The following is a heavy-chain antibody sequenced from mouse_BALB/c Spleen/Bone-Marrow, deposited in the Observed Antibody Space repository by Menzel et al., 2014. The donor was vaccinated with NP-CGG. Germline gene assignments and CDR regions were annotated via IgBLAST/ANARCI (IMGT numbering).Heavy chain of an antibody. J-gene: IGHJ3*01. CDR3: SRSTGTGGFAY. CDR2: INPGSGGS. Sequence: QVQLKESGVEVVRPGTSVKVSCKAPGYASSNYLIEWVKQRPGQGLEWIGMINPGSGGSNYNEKFKGKATLTADKSSSTAYMQLSSLTSDDSAVNFCSRSTGTGGFAYWGQGTLVTVSA. D-gene: IGHD4-1*02. V-gene: IGHV1-54*03. CDR1: GYASSNYL.